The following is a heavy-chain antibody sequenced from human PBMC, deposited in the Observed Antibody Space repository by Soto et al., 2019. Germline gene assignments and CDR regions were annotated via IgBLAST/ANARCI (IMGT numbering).Heavy chain of an antibody. Sequence: QVHLVQSGAEVKKPGASVKVSCKASGYAFTSYGMSWVRQAPGQGLEWRGWINTYNSDTNSAPRLQGRITMTTDTSTSTAYMELSSLTSDDTAVYYCVRDERDSCRGGNCFDLDYWGQGTMVSVSS. CDR3: VRDERDSCRGGNCFDLDY. D-gene: IGHD2-15*01. V-gene: IGHV1-18*04. CDR1: GYAFTSYG. CDR2: INTYNSDT. J-gene: IGHJ4*02.